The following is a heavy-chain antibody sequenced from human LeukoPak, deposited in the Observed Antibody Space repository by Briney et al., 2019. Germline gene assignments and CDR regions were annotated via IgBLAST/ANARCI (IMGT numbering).Heavy chain of an antibody. CDR2: INPNTGDT. J-gene: IGHJ4*02. Sequence: ASVKVSCKASGYTFTAFYMHWIRQAPGQGLEWMGWINPNTGDTNYAQRLQGRVTMTRDTSISTAYMELSRLRSDDTAVYYCARDRPVDYWGQGTLVTVSS. CDR1: GYTFTAFY. V-gene: IGHV1-2*02. CDR3: ARDRPVDY.